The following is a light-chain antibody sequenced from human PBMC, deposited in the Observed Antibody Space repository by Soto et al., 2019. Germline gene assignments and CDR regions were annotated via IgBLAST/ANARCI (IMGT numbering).Light chain of an antibody. J-gene: IGKJ5*01. CDR2: SAS. Sequence: EIVLAQSPGTLSLSPGERATLSCRASQSLGGDYLAWFQQKPGQSHRLLIYSASHWATGIPDRFSGSGYGRDFTHHISRLEPEDFVVYYCRQNGSLPITFGQGTQLEIK. CDR3: RQNGSLPIT. V-gene: IGKV3-20*01. CDR1: QSLGGDY.